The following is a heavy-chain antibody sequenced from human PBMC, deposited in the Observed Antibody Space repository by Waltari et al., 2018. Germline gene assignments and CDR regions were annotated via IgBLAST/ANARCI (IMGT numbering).Heavy chain of an antibody. CDR3: ARGGPCVGGDCYDAFDI. V-gene: IGHV6-1*01. Sequence: QLQQSGPRLVKPSQTLSLTCDISGDSVSGSRVAWNWIRQSPSRGLEWLGRTYHRSKWFNDFAVFVKSRIIIDPDTSRNRFSLQLNSVTPEDTAVYYCARGGPCVGGDCYDAFDIWGQGTVVTVSS. CDR1: GDSVSGSRVA. D-gene: IGHD2-21*02. CDR2: TYHRSKWFN. J-gene: IGHJ3*02.